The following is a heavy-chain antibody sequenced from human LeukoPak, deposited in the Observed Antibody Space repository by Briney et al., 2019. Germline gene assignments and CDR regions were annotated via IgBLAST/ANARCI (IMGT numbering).Heavy chain of an antibody. V-gene: IGHV3-30*01. CDR2: ISYDGSNK. J-gene: IGHJ4*02. CDR1: GFTFTAYD. Sequence: GRSLRLSCAASGFTFTAYDMHWVRQAPGKGLEWVAVISYDGSNKYYADSVKGRFTISRDNSKNTLYLQMNSLRAADTAVYYCASGGFYDFLICYYTPFDYWGQGTLVTVSS. CDR3: ASGGFYDFLICYYTPFDY. D-gene: IGHD3-3*01.